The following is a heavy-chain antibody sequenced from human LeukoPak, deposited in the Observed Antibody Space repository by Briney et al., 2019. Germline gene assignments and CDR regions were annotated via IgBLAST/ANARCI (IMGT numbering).Heavy chain of an antibody. Sequence: GGSLRLSCAASGFTFSNAWMSWVRQAPGKGLEWVGRIKSKTDGGTTDYAAPGKGRFTISRDDSKNTLYLQMNSLKTEDTAVYYCTHAPGWFGDMPQRFPENWFDPWGQGTLVTVSS. V-gene: IGHV3-15*01. CDR1: GFTFSNAW. J-gene: IGHJ5*02. CDR3: THAPGWFGDMPQRFPENWFDP. D-gene: IGHD3-10*01. CDR2: IKSKTDGGTT.